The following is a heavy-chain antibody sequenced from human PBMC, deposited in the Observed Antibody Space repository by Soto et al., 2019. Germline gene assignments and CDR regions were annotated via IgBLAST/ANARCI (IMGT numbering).Heavy chain of an antibody. CDR2: INSDGSST. V-gene: IGHV3-74*01. J-gene: IGHJ6*02. CDR3: VRSDQLPHYYYGMDV. D-gene: IGHD2-2*01. Sequence: GGSLRLSCAASGFTFSSYWMHWVRQAPGKGLVWVSRINSDGSSTSYADSVKGRFTISRDNAKNTLYLQMNSLRAEDTAVYYCVRSDQLPHYYYGMDVWGQGTTVTVSS. CDR1: GFTFSSYW.